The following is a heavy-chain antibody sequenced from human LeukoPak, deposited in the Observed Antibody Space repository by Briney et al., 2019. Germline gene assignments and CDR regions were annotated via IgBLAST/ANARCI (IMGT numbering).Heavy chain of an antibody. V-gene: IGHV3-11*04. CDR3: ARSEGDYYDSSGYYYPRYYFDY. Sequence: GGSLRLSCAASGFTFSDYYMSWIRQAPGKGLEWVSYISSSGSTIYYADSVKGRFTISRDNAKHSLYLQMNSLRAEDTAVYYCARSEGDYYDSSGYYYPRYYFDYWGQGTLVTVSS. D-gene: IGHD3-22*01. J-gene: IGHJ4*02. CDR2: ISSSGSTI. CDR1: GFTFSDYY.